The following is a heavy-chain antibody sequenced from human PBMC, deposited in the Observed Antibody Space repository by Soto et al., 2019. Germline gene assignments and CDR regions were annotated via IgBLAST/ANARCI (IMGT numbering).Heavy chain of an antibody. D-gene: IGHD6-13*01. V-gene: IGHV3-23*01. CDR3: AKDPRYSSSWYEFDY. Sequence: GGSLRLSCAASGFTFSSYAMSWVRQAPGKGLEWVSAISGSGGSTYYADSVKGRFTISRDNSKNTLYLQMNSLRAEDTAVYYCAKDPRYSSSWYEFDYWGQGTLVTVSS. CDR2: ISGSGGST. J-gene: IGHJ4*02. CDR1: GFTFSSYA.